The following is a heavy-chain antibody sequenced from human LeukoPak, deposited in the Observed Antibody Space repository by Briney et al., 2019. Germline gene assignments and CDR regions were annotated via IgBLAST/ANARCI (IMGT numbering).Heavy chain of an antibody. CDR1: GGTFSSCA. J-gene: IGHJ4*02. D-gene: IGHD1-26*01. V-gene: IGHV1-69*05. Sequence: SVKVSCKASGGTFSSCAISWVRQAPGQGLEWMGGIIPIFGTANYPQKFQGRVTITTDESTSTAYMEMGSLRSEDPAVYYCAVNSGSYSLLWEYLYYFDYWGQGTLVTVSS. CDR2: IIPIFGTA. CDR3: AVNSGSYSLLWEYLYYFDY.